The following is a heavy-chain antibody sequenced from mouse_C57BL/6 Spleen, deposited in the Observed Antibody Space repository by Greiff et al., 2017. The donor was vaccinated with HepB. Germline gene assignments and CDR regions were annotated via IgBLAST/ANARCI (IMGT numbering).Heavy chain of an antibody. CDR3: AKGGLLRLYYYAMDY. J-gene: IGHJ4*01. Sequence: QVQLKESGPELVKPGASVKLSCKASGYTFTSYDINWVKQRPGQGLEWIGWIYPRDGSSKYNEKFKGKATLTVDTSSSTAYMELHSLTSEDSAVYFCAKGGLLRLYYYAMDYWGQGTSVTVSS. CDR2: IYPRDGSS. D-gene: IGHD2-3*01. CDR1: GYTFTSYD. V-gene: IGHV1-85*01.